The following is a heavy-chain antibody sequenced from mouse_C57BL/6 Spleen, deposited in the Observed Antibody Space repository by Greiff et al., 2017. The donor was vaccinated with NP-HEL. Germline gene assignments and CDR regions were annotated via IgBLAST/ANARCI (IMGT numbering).Heavy chain of an antibody. CDR1: GYTFTGYW. Sequence: QVQLQQSGAELMKPGASVKLSCKATGYTFTGYWIAWVKQRPGHGLEWIGEILPGSGSTNYNEKFKGKATFTEDTSSNTAYMQLSSLTTEDSAIYYCARGAYYSNYVDWFAYWGQGTLVTVSA. CDR3: ARGAYYSNYVDWFAY. D-gene: IGHD2-5*01. J-gene: IGHJ3*01. CDR2: ILPGSGST. V-gene: IGHV1-9*01.